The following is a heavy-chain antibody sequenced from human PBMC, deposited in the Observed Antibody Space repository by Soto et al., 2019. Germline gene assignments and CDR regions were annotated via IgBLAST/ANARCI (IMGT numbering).Heavy chain of an antibody. J-gene: IGHJ6*02. CDR2: IFYSGTT. Sequence: QVQLQESGPGLVRPSQTLSLTCTVSGDSISSADYYWSWIRQTPGKGLEWIGHIFYSGTTYYNPSLKRRLTISVDTSKNPFSLRLTSVTAADTAVDYCARDLWVEPELYYYGMDVWGQGTTVTVSS. V-gene: IGHV4-30-4*01. D-gene: IGHD1-1*01. CDR3: ARDLWVEPELYYYGMDV. CDR1: GDSISSADYY.